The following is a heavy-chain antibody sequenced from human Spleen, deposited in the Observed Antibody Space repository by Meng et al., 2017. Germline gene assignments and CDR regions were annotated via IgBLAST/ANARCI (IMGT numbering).Heavy chain of an antibody. V-gene: IGHV5-51*06. J-gene: IGHJ3*02. Sequence: GESLKISCEASGYTFTNYWIGRVRQMPGKGLEWMGIIYPGDSYTRYSPSFQGQVTISAVTSISTAYLQWSSRRASDSAMYYVSINLVENDAFDSWGHGTVVTVSS. CDR2: IYPGDSYT. CDR3: SINLVENDAFDS. CDR1: GYTFTNYW. D-gene: IGHD1-26*01.